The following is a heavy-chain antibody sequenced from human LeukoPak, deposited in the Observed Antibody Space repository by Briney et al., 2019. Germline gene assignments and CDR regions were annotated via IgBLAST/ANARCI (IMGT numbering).Heavy chain of an antibody. D-gene: IGHD1-26*01. CDR2: TSSDGSNK. J-gene: IGHJ3*02. Sequence: GGSLRLSCAASGFTFSDYGIHWVRQAPGKGLEWVAVTSSDGSNKFYADSVKGRFTISRDNSKNMLYLQMNSLRAEDTAVYYCAREGMGARGMVAFDIWGQGTMVTVSS. V-gene: IGHV3-30*03. CDR3: AREGMGARGMVAFDI. CDR1: GFTFSDYG.